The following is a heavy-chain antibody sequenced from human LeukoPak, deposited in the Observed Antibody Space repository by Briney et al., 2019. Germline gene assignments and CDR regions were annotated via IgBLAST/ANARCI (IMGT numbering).Heavy chain of an antibody. CDR2: NYPGDSDT. Sequence: PGESLKISCKASGYRFTSYWIGWVRQMPGKGLEWMGINYPGDSDTRYRPSFQGQVTISADKSTSTAYLQWNSLKASDTATHYCARHSLEYYYDSGSYYSWFDPWGQGTLVTVSS. V-gene: IGHV5-51*01. CDR3: ARHSLEYYYDSGSYYSWFDP. D-gene: IGHD3-10*01. CDR1: GYRFTSYW. J-gene: IGHJ5*02.